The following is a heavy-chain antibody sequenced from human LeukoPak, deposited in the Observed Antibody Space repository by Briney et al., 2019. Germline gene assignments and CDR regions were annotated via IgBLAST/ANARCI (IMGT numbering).Heavy chain of an antibody. J-gene: IGHJ6*02. D-gene: IGHD1-26*01. CDR3: ARDGWELLDPYYYYGMDV. CDR2: IKQDGSEK. CDR1: GFTFSSYW. V-gene: IGHV3-7*01. Sequence: PGGSLRLSCAASGFTFSSYWMSWVRQAPGKGLEWVANIKQDGSEKYYVDSVKGRFTISRDNAKNSLYLQMNSLRAEDTAVYYCARDGWELLDPYYYYGMDVWGQGTTVTVSS.